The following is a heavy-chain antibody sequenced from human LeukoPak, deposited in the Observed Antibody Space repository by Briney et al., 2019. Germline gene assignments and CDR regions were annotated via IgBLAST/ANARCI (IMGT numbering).Heavy chain of an antibody. J-gene: IGHJ4*02. D-gene: IGHD6-19*01. Sequence: SETLSLTCAVYGGSFSGYYWSWIRQPPGKGLEWIGTIFHSGSTYYNPSLMSRVTMSMDKSKNQFSLKLNSVTASDTAVYFCARRGSAGWYADYWGQGTLVTVSS. CDR3: ARRGSAGWYADY. V-gene: IGHV4-34*12. CDR1: GGSFSGYY. CDR2: IFHSGST.